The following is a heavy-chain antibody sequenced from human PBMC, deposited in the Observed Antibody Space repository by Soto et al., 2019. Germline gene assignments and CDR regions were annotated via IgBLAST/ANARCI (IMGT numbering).Heavy chain of an antibody. D-gene: IGHD3-10*01. CDR1: GFTFSPYA. J-gene: IGHJ6*02. V-gene: IGHV3-23*01. CDR3: AKGLRRLLRTQYYYGLDV. CDR2: ISGSGGST. Sequence: GESLKISCAASGFTFSPYAMSWVRQAPGKGLEWVSSISGSGGSTHYADSVKGRFAVSRDNSKRALSLQMSSLREEDTATYYCAKGLRRLLRTQYYYGLDVWGRGTTVTVS.